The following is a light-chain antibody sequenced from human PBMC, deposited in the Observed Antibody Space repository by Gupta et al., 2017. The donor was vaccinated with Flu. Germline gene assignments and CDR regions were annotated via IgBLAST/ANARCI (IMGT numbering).Light chain of an antibody. J-gene: IGLJ2*01. V-gene: IGLV2-11*03. CDR1: SSDMCNHNS. CDR2: YET. Sequence: IDGPGTSSDMCNHNSVYWNQQHPGKDPKVRINYETQRPSGFPDRFTGSKSGNTACLTSSGLTPEDEGYGHWCSDGVVYVFGGGTKLTVL. CDR3: CSDGVVYV.